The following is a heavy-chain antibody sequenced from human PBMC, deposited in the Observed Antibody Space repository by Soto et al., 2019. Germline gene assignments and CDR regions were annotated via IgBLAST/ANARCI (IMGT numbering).Heavy chain of an antibody. CDR2: MNPNSGNT. CDR1: GYTVTSYD. V-gene: IGHV1-8*01. J-gene: IGHJ4*02. D-gene: IGHD6-13*01. CDR3: ARGLYSSSWYRRPGYFDY. Sequence: GASVKVSCKASGYTVTSYDSNWVRQATGQGLEWMGWMNPNSGNTGYAQKFQGRVTMTRNTSISTAYMELSSLRSEDTAVYYCARGLYSSSWYRRPGYFDYWGQGTLVTVSS.